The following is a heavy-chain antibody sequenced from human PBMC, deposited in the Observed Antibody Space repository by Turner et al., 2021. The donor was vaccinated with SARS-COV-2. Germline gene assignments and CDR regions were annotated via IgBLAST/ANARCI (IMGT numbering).Heavy chain of an antibody. CDR2: INHSGST. CDR1: GGYFSGYY. Sequence: QVQLQQWGAGLLKPSETLSITCAVYGGYFSGYYWSWIRQPPGKGLEWIGEINHSGSTSYNPSLKSRVTISVDTSKSQFSLKLSSVTAADTAVYYCARGGGYSYGAIDYWGQGTLVTVSS. CDR3: ARGGGYSYGAIDY. J-gene: IGHJ4*02. D-gene: IGHD5-18*01. V-gene: IGHV4-34*01.